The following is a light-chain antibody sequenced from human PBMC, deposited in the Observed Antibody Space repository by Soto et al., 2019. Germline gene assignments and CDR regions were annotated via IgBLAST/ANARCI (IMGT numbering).Light chain of an antibody. CDR2: AAS. CDR1: QSISSY. CDR3: HQTYSAPRT. V-gene: IGKV1-39*01. Sequence: DIQMTQSPSSLSAVVGDRVTTYCRASQSISSYLNWYQQKPGRAPQLLISAASSLQSGVPSRFSGSGSGTDFTITISSLQPEDFATYYCHQTYSAPRTFGQGTKVEIK. J-gene: IGKJ1*01.